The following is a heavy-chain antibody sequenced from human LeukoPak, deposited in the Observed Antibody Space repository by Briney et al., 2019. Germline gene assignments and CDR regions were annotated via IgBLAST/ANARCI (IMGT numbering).Heavy chain of an antibody. J-gene: IGHJ4*02. V-gene: IGHV4-30-2*01. CDR1: GGSIMVAAYS. D-gene: IGHD6-19*01. Sequence: SETLSLTCTVSGGSIMVAAYSWSWIRHPPGKGLEWIGYIYYSGRTYYNPSLKSRVTISLDRSKNQFSLSLSSVTAADTAVYHCARGLYGSDSYWGQGSLVTVSS. CDR3: ARGLYGSDSY. CDR2: IYYSGRT.